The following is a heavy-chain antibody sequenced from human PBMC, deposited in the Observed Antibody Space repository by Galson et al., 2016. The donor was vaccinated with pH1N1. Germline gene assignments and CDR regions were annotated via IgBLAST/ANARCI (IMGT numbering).Heavy chain of an antibody. V-gene: IGHV3-23*01. CDR1: GFSFNKHG. J-gene: IGHJ5*02. D-gene: IGHD3-9*01. CDR3: AKDIDWGAFQS. Sequence: SLRLSCAASGFSFNKHGMNWVRQAPGKGLEWVSGISPRGDITYYADFVKGQRTMFRDNSRNTVSLEMSSLRAEDTALYRCAKDIDWGAFQSWGQGTRVTVS. CDR2: ISPRGDIT.